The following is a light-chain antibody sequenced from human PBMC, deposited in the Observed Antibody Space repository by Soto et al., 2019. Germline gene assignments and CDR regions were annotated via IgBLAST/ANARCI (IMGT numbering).Light chain of an antibody. Sequence: DNKMTQSPSSLSASVGDRVTITCRASQGIRNDLGWYQQKPGKAPKRLIYAASSLQSGVPSRFSGSGSGTDFTLTISCLQSEDFATYYCQQYYSYPWTFGQGTKVDIK. CDR3: QQYYSYPWT. CDR1: QGIRND. V-gene: IGKV1-17*01. CDR2: AAS. J-gene: IGKJ1*01.